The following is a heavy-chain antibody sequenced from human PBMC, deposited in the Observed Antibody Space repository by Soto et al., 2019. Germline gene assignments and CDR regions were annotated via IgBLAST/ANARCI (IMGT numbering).Heavy chain of an antibody. Sequence: PVGSLRLSCAASGFTFSNYAMHWVRQAPGKGLEFVSAITSQGGTTYYADSVKGRFTISRDNSKNTLYLQLGSLRGDDMAVYYCARGRGTAPPTKYWYFDLWGRGTLVTVSS. CDR2: ITSQGGTT. CDR3: ARGRGTAPPTKYWYFDL. V-gene: IGHV3-64*02. D-gene: IGHD3-16*01. J-gene: IGHJ2*01. CDR1: GFTFSNYA.